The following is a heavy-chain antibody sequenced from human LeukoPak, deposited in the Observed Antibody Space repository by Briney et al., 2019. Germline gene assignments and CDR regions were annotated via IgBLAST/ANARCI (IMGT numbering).Heavy chain of an antibody. CDR1: GFTFGNYA. V-gene: IGHV3-53*01. CDR3: ARDQTVPPGDAFDI. J-gene: IGHJ3*02. Sequence: GGSLRLSCAASGFTFGNYAMSWVRQAPGKGLEWVSVIYSGGSTYYADSVKGRFTISRDNSKNTLYLQMNSLRAEDTAVYYCARDQTVPPGDAFDIWGQGTMVTVSS. D-gene: IGHD4-17*01. CDR2: IYSGGST.